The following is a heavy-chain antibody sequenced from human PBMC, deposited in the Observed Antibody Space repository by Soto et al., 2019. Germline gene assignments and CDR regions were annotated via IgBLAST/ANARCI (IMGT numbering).Heavy chain of an antibody. V-gene: IGHV4-59*01. D-gene: IGHD5-12*01. CDR2: IYYSGST. J-gene: IGHJ4*02. Sequence: QVQLQESGPGLVKPSETLSLTCTVSGGSISSYYWSWIRQPPGKRLEWIGYIYYSGSTNYNPSLKSRVTXXVXTXXNQFSLKLSSVTAADTAVYYCARSLGRDGYNPFDYWGQGTLVTVSS. CDR3: ARSLGRDGYNPFDY. CDR1: GGSISSYY.